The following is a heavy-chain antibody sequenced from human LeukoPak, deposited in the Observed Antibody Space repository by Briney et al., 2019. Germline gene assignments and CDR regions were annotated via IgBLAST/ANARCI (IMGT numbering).Heavy chain of an antibody. J-gene: IGHJ4*02. CDR1: GFTFSSYG. CDR2: IWYDGTNK. Sequence: GGSLRLSCAASGFTFSSYGMHWVRQAPGKGLEWVAVIWYDGTNKYYADSVKGRFTISRDNSRNTLYLQMNSLRAEDTAVYYCARDFAVGSSWNFFDYWGQGTLVTVSS. D-gene: IGHD6-13*01. CDR3: ARDFAVGSSWNFFDY. V-gene: IGHV3-33*01.